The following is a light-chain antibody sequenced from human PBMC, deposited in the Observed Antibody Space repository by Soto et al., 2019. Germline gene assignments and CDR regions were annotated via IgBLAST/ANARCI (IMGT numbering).Light chain of an antibody. J-gene: IGKJ4*01. CDR2: SAS. CDR1: QDITKY. Sequence: DIQLTQSPSFLSASIGDRVSLSCRASQDITKYLAWFHQKPGRAPKLLIYSASTLHVGVPARFSGGGSGTEFTLTINSLQAEDFATYDCQQVDRPPLTFGGGTKVEIK. V-gene: IGKV1-9*01. CDR3: QQVDRPPLT.